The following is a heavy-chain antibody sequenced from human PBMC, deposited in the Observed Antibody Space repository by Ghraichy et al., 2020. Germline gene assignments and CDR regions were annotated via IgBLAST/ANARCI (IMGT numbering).Heavy chain of an antibody. D-gene: IGHD4-11*01. J-gene: IGHJ6*02. CDR1: GFTFSNAW. CDR2: IKRKTDGGTT. V-gene: IGHV3-15*01. Sequence: GGSLRLSCAASGFTFSNAWMSWVRQAPGKGLEWVGRIKRKTDGGTTDYAAPVKGRFTISRDDSKNTLYLQMNSLKTEDTAVYYCTTFPPVTPYYYHGMDVGGQGTTVTVSS. CDR3: TTFPPVTPYYYHGMDV.